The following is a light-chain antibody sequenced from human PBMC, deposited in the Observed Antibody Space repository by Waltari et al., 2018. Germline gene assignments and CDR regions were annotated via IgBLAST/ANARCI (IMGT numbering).Light chain of an antibody. CDR2: GAS. J-gene: IGKJ2*01. CDR1: QRLSKNY. Sequence: VLTQSPVILSLSPGASATLSCRASQRLSKNYLAWYRQKPGRAPTLLIYGASSRATGIPDRFSGSGSGTDFSLTINRLEPEDFAVYYCQQYGSSVMYTFGQGTKLEIK. V-gene: IGKV3-20*01. CDR3: QQYGSSVMYT.